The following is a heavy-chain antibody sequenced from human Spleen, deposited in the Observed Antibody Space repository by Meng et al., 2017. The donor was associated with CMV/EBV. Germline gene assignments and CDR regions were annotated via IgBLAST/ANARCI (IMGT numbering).Heavy chain of an antibody. Sequence: GESLKISCAASGFTFNSYEMNWVRQAPGKGLEWVSFISGSGSTIYYADSVKGRFTISRDNAKNSLYLQMNSLRAEDTALYYCARDGARSSSLYYYYGMDVWGQGTTVTVSS. CDR2: ISGSGSTI. V-gene: IGHV3-48*03. CDR3: ARDGARSSSLYYYYGMDV. CDR1: GFTFNSYE. J-gene: IGHJ6*02. D-gene: IGHD6-6*01.